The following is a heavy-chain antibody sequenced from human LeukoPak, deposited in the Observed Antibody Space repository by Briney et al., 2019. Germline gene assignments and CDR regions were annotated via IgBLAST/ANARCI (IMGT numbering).Heavy chain of an antibody. V-gene: IGHV1-2*02. J-gene: IGHJ4*02. CDR3: ARLLWFGETHIDY. D-gene: IGHD3-10*01. Sequence: ASVKVSCKASGYTFTGYYMHWVRQAPGQGLEWMGWINPNSGGTNYAQKFQGRVTMTRDTSISTAYMELSRLRSDDTAVYYCARLLWFGETHIDYWGQGTLVTVSS. CDR1: GYTFTGYY. CDR2: INPNSGGT.